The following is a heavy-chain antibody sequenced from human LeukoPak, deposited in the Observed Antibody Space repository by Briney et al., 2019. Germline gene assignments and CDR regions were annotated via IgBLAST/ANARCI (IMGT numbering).Heavy chain of an antibody. J-gene: IGHJ3*02. CDR2: IYHSGST. Sequence: SETLSLTCTVSGGSISSGGYYWSWIRQPPGKGLEWIGYIYHSGSTYCNPSLKSRVTISVDRSKNQFSLKLSSVTAADTAVYYCARVPGYCSSTSCYRGDAFDIWGQGTMVTVSS. CDR1: GGSISSGGYY. CDR3: ARVPGYCSSTSCYRGDAFDI. V-gene: IGHV4-30-2*01. D-gene: IGHD2-2*02.